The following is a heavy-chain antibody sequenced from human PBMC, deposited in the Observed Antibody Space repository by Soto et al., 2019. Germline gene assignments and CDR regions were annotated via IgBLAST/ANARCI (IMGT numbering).Heavy chain of an antibody. CDR2: ISSDGSST. V-gene: IGHV3-74*01. J-gene: IGHJ4*02. CDR1: GFTFSSYW. D-gene: IGHD2-2*01. Sequence: HPGGSLRLSCAASGFTFSSYWMHWVRQAPGKGLVWVSRISSDGSSTHYAESVKGRFTISRDNAKNTLSLLMNSLRAEDTAVYYCAREEYCSSTSCYRRNFDYWGQGTLVTVSS. CDR3: AREEYCSSTSCYRRNFDY.